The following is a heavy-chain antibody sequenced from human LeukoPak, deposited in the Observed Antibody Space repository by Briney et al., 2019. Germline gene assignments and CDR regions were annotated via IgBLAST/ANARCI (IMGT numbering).Heavy chain of an antibody. D-gene: IGHD2-15*01. CDR3: AKDGQYCSGGSCYSGVHYYMDV. Sequence: GGSLRLSCAASGFTFSSYGMHWVRQAPGKGLEWVAVISYDGSNKYYADSVKGRFTISRDNSKNTLYLQMNSLRAEDTAVYYCAKDGQYCSGGSCYSGVHYYMDVWGKGTTVTVSS. V-gene: IGHV3-30*18. CDR2: ISYDGSNK. CDR1: GFTFSSYG. J-gene: IGHJ6*03.